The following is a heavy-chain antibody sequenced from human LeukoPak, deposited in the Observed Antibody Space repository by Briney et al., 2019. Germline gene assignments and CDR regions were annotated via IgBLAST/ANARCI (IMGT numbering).Heavy chain of an antibody. Sequence: PGGSLRLSCAASGFTFSSYSMNWVRQAPGKGLEWVPSISSSSSYIYYADSVKGRFTISRDNAKNSLYLQMNSLRAEDTAVYYCARDRGGDSSSWYDAFDIWGQGTMVTVSS. CDR1: GFTFSSYS. CDR3: ARDRGGDSSSWYDAFDI. D-gene: IGHD6-13*01. V-gene: IGHV3-21*01. J-gene: IGHJ3*02. CDR2: ISSSSSYI.